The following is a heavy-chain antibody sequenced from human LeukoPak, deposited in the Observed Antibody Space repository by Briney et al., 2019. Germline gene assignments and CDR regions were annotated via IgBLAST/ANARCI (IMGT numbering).Heavy chain of an antibody. V-gene: IGHV3-33*06. Sequence: GGTLRLSCAASGFTFSSYGMHWVRQAPGKGLEWVAVIWYDGSNKYYADSVKGRFTISSDNSKNTLYLQMNSLRADDTADYYCAKGCNYYDSSGYYHWGQGTLVTVSS. J-gene: IGHJ5*02. D-gene: IGHD3-22*01. CDR2: IWYDGSNK. CDR1: GFTFSSYG. CDR3: AKGCNYYDSSGYYH.